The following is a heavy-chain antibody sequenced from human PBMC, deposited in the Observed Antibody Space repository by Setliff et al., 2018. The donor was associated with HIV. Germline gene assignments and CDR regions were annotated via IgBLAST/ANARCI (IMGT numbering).Heavy chain of an antibody. CDR1: GFTFRRYW. V-gene: IGHV3-23*01. CDR2: ITGSGGNT. D-gene: IGHD6-6*01. J-gene: IGHJ4*02. Sequence: GGSLRLSCAASGFTFRRYWMSWVRQAPGRGLEWVSAITGSGGNTYYADSVKGRFTISRDNSKNTLYLQMNSLRAEDTAVYYCASLGGLLYTSSSLRGVDYWGQGTLVTVSS. CDR3: ASLGGLLYTSSSLRGVDY.